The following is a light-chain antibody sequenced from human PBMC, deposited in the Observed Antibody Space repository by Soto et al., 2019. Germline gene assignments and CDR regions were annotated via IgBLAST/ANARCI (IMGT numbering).Light chain of an antibody. J-gene: IGLJ1*01. CDR3: SSYSSSRSYV. V-gene: IGLV2-14*01. Sequence: QSALTQPASVSGSPGQSITISCTGTSSDVGGYNYVSWYQQHPGKAPKLMIYEVSNRPSGVSNRFSDSKSGNTASLTISGLQAEDEADYYCSSYSSSRSYVFGTGTKVTVL. CDR2: EVS. CDR1: SSDVGGYNY.